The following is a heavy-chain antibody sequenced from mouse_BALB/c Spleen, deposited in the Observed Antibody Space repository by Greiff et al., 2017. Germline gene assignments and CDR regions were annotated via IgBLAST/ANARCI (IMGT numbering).Heavy chain of an antibody. D-gene: IGHD1-2*01. CDR3: ARLTTATSYWYFDV. CDR2: ISSGGSYT. CDR1: GFTFSSYG. J-gene: IGHJ1*01. V-gene: IGHV5-6*01. Sequence: EVQVVESGGDLVKPGGSLKLSCAASGFTFSSYGMSWVRQTPDKRLEWVATISSGGSYTYYPDSVKGRFTISRDNAKNTLYLQMSSLKSEDTAMYYCARLTTATSYWYFDVWGAGTTVTVSS.